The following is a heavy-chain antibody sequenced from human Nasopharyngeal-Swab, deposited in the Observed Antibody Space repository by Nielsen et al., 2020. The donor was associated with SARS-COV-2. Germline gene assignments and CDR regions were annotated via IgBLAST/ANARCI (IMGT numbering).Heavy chain of an antibody. V-gene: IGHV3-30-3*01. CDR3: ARDESGSSSFDY. Sequence: GESLKISCAASGFTFSSYAMHWVRQAPGKGLEWVAVISYDGSNKYYADSVKGRFTISRDNSKNTLYLQMNSLRAEDTAVYCCARDESGSSSFDYWGQGTLVTVSS. CDR2: ISYDGSNK. CDR1: GFTFSSYA. J-gene: IGHJ4*02. D-gene: IGHD1-26*01.